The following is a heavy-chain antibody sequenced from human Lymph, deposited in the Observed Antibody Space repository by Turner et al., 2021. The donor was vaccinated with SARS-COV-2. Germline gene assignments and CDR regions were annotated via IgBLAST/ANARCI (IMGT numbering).Heavy chain of an antibody. CDR3: ARDTAVAGTLGAFDI. J-gene: IGHJ3*02. CDR2: IIPIFGAA. Sequence: QVQLVQPGAEVKKPGSSVKVSCKASGGTFSSYAISWVRQAPGQGPEWMGGIIPIFGAANYAQKCQGRVTIAADESTSTAYMELSSLRSEDTAVYYCARDTAVAGTLGAFDIWGQGTMVTVSS. D-gene: IGHD6-19*01. CDR1: GGTFSSYA. V-gene: IGHV1-69*01.